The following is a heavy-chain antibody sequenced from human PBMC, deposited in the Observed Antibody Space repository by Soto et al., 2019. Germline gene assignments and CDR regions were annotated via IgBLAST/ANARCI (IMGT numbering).Heavy chain of an antibody. CDR1: GGSISSYY. V-gene: IGHV4-59*01. D-gene: IGHD3-3*01. Sequence: SETLSLTCTVSGGSISSYYWSWIRQPPGKGLEWIGYIYYSGSTNYNPSLKSRVTISVDTSKNQFSLKLSSVTAADTAVYYCGGAAPASYYDFWSGPGYYFDYWGQGTLVTVSS. CDR3: GGAAPASYYDFWSGPGYYFDY. J-gene: IGHJ4*02. CDR2: IYYSGST.